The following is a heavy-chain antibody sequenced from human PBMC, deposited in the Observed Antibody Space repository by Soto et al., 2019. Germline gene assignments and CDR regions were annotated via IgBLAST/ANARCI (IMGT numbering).Heavy chain of an antibody. CDR1: GGSISSSSYY. V-gene: IGHV4-39*01. CDR3: ARFQDDYGDPGWWFVP. Sequence: PSETLSLTCTVSGGSISSSSYYWGWIRQPPGKGLEWIGSIYYSGSTYYNPSLKSRVTISVDTSKNQFSLKLSSVTAADTAVYYCARFQDDYGDPGWWFVPWCPGTLVTVFS. D-gene: IGHD4-17*01. CDR2: IYYSGST. J-gene: IGHJ5*02.